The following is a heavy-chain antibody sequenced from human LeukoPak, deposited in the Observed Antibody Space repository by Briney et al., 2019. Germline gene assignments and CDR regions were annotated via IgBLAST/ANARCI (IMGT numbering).Heavy chain of an antibody. J-gene: IGHJ4*02. CDR3: GRPYGSGNYYNLGLDY. Sequence: SVKVSCKASGGTFSDYAFIWVRQAPGQGLEVMGRIFPAFGSVTYAQKFHDRVTIIADETTSTVFVEVNSLRFEDTAIYYCGRPYGSGNYYNLGLDYWGQGTPVTVSS. CDR1: GGTFSDYA. V-gene: IGHV1-69*13. D-gene: IGHD3-10*01. CDR2: IFPAFGSV.